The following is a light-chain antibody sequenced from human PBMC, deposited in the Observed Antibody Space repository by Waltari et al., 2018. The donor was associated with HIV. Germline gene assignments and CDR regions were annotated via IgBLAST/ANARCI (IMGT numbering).Light chain of an antibody. CDR1: QSISSY. J-gene: IGKJ1*01. CDR3: QQSYSTPRT. CDR2: SAS. V-gene: IGKV1-39*01. Sequence: DIQMTQSPSSLSASVGDRVTSACRASQSISSYLSWYQQKPGKAPKLLIYSASSLQTGVPSRFSGSGSGTDFTLTISSLQPEDFATYYCQQSYSTPRTFGQGTKVEIK.